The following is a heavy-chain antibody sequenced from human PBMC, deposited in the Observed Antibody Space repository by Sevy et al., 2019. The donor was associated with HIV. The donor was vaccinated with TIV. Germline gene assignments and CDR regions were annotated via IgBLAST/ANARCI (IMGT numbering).Heavy chain of an antibody. CDR1: GGSITSLY. Sequence: SETLSLTCTVSGGSITSLYWNWIRQPPGKGLEWIANIYYNGHINYNPSLKSRVTLSLDTSKNQCSLMLSSVTAAVTAMYYCAGENAWGRGYSWGQGTLVTVSS. V-gene: IGHV4-59*08. J-gene: IGHJ4*02. CDR2: IYYNGHI. D-gene: IGHD1-26*01. CDR3: AGENAWGRGYS.